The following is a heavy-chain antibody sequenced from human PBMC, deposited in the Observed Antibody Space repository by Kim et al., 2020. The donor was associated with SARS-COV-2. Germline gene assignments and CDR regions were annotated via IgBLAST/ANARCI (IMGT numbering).Heavy chain of an antibody. CDR3: ATTFSFSNSWYYFAY. Sequence: ASVKVSCKVSGYTSSNYGISWVRQAPGQGLEWMGWINTLSLHTNSVDKFQDRVTMTTVPSTNTVSMELRSLTSDDTAVYYCATTFSFSNSWYYFAYWGQGTLVTVSS. V-gene: IGHV1-18*04. CDR1: GYTSSNYG. D-gene: IGHD6-13*01. CDR2: INTLSLHT. J-gene: IGHJ4*02.